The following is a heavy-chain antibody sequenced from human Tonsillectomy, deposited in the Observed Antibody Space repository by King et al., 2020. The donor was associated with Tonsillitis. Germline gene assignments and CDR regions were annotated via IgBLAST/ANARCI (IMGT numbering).Heavy chain of an antibody. J-gene: IGHJ6*03. Sequence: VQLQQWGAGLLKPSETLSLTCAVYGGSFSGYYWNWIRQPPGKGLEWIGEINHSGTTNYNPSLKSRVTISVDTSKNEFSLKLKSVSAADTAVYYCARGTIYYYYIAVWGKGTTVTVSS. CDR1: GGSFSGYY. V-gene: IGHV4-34*01. D-gene: IGHD5-24*01. CDR3: ARGTIYYYYIAV. CDR2: INHSGTT.